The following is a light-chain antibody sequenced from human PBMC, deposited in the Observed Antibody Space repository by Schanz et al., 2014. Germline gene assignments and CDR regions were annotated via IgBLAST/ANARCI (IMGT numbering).Light chain of an antibody. CDR2: GVS. V-gene: IGKV3-20*01. CDR1: QSVSSSY. J-gene: IGKJ1*01. CDR3: QQFIDVPWT. Sequence: EIVLTQSPGTLSLSPGERATLSCRASQSVSSSYLAWYQQKPGQAPRLLIYGVSSRATGIPDSFSGSGSGTDFTLTITRLEPEDFAVFYCQQFIDVPWTFGQGTKVEVK.